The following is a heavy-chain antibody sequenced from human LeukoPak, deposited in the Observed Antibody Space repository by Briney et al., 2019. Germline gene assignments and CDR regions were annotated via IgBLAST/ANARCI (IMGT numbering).Heavy chain of an antibody. V-gene: IGHV7-4-1*02. Sequence: ASVKVSCKASGYTFTNYAMNWVRQAPGQGLEWMGWINTNTGNPTYAQGFTGRSVFSLDTSVSTAYLQISSLKAEDTAVYYCARPEYGDYEYFDCWGQGTLVTVSS. CDR3: ARPEYGDYEYFDC. J-gene: IGHJ4*02. CDR1: GYTFTNYA. D-gene: IGHD4-17*01. CDR2: INTNTGNP.